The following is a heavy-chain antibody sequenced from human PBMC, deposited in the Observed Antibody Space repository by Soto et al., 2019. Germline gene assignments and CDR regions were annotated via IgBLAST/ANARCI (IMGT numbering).Heavy chain of an antibody. Sequence: SGPTLVNPTETLTLTCTFSGFSLSTNEMGVGWIRQPPGKALEWLALIYWDGDKHYSPSLRSRLTITKDTSKNQVVLTMTNVDPVDTATYYCAHRGGAASGADYFDYWGQGTLVTVSS. D-gene: IGHD6-13*01. V-gene: IGHV2-5*02. J-gene: IGHJ4*02. CDR1: GFSLSTNEMG. CDR3: AHRGGAASGADYFDY. CDR2: IYWDGDK.